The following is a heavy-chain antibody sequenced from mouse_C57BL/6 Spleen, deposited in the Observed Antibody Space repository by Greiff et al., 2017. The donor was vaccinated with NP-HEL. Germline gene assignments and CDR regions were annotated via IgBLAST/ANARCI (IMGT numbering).Heavy chain of an antibody. CDR2: IDPSDSYT. V-gene: IGHV1-50*01. J-gene: IGHJ3*01. CDR1: GYTFTSYW. Sequence: VQLQQPGAELVKPGASVKLSCKASGYTFTSYWMQWVKQRPGQGLEWIGEIDPSDSYTNYNQKFKGKATLTVDTSSSTAYMQLSSLTSEDSAVYYCARSDSSGYTPAWFAYWGQGTLVTVSA. D-gene: IGHD3-2*02. CDR3: ARSDSSGYTPAWFAY.